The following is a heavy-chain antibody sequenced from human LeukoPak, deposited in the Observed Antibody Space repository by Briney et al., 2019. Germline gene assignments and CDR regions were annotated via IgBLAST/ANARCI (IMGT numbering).Heavy chain of an antibody. J-gene: IGHJ4*02. Sequence: ASVKVSCKASGYTFTTLDINWVRQDTGQGLEWMGWINPKSGNTGYAQKFQGRVTITRDTSISTAYMELSSLRSEDTAVYYCARVDGSPDYWGQGTLVTVSS. D-gene: IGHD2-15*01. CDR2: INPKSGNT. CDR1: GYTFTTLD. CDR3: ARVDGSPDY. V-gene: IGHV1-8*03.